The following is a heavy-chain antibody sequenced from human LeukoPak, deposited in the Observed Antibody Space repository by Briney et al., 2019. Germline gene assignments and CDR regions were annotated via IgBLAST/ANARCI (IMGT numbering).Heavy chain of an antibody. D-gene: IGHD2-2*03. J-gene: IGHJ4*02. CDR2: IHYSGST. CDR1: GRSINSYY. CDR3: ARHLDKETYPLDY. Sequence: PSETLSLTCPVSGRSINSYYWSWIRQPPGKGLEWIGYIHYSGSTNYNPFLKSRVTISVDPSKDQFSLKLSSVTAADTAVYCCARHLDKETYPLDYWGQGALVSVSS. V-gene: IGHV4-59*08.